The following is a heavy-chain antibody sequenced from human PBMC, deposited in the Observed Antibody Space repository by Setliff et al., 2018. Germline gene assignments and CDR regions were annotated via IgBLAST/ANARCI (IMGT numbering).Heavy chain of an antibody. CDR3: AREVGTSTSRDAFDV. Sequence: SETLSLTCTVSGDSISSGDYFWSWIRQHPGKGLEGIAYNYHSGSTDYNPSPKSRVTMSVDTSKNQFSLHLTSVAAADTAVYYCAREVGTSTSRDAFDVWGQGMMVTVSS. CDR1: GDSISSGDYF. J-gene: IGHJ3*01. V-gene: IGHV4-30-4*08. CDR2: NYHSGST. D-gene: IGHD1-26*01.